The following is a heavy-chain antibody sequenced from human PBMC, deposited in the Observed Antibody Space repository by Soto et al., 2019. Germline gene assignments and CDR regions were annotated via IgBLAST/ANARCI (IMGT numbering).Heavy chain of an antibody. V-gene: IGHV4-30-2*01. J-gene: IGHJ6*02. D-gene: IGHD4-4*01. CDR3: ATQSYRNSGAYYYYAMDV. CDR1: GGSISSGGYS. CDR2: IYQSGST. Sequence: NPSETLSLTCAVSGGSISSGGYSWSWIRQPPGKGLEWIGYIYQSGSTYYNPSLESRVTISVDRSRNQFSLKLSSVTAADTAVYFCATQSYRNSGAYYYYAMDVWGQGTTVDVSS.